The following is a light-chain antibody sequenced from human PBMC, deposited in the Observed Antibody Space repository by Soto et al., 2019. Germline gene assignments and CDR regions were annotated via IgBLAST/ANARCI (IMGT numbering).Light chain of an antibody. V-gene: IGKV3-20*01. CDR2: GAS. Sequence: TVLTQAPGTLSLSQGESTTLSCRASQSVSSSYLAWYQQKPGQAPRLLIYGASSRATGIPDRFSGSGSGTDFTLTISRLEPEDFAVYYCQQYGSSPQTFGQGTKVDIK. CDR3: QQYGSSPQT. J-gene: IGKJ1*01. CDR1: QSVSSSY.